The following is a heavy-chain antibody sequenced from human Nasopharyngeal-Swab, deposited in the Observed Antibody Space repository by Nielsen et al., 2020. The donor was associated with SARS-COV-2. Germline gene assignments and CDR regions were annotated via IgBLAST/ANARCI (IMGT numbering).Heavy chain of an antibody. CDR3: ARDPSGLAGTFDY. V-gene: IGHV4-39*07. D-gene: IGHD6-19*01. CDR1: GGPISSSSYY. CDR2: IYYSGST. Sequence: GSLRLSCTVSGGPISSSSYYWGWIRQPPGKGLEWIGSIYYSGSTYYNPSLKIRVTISVDTSKNQFSLKLSSVTAADTAVYYCARDPSGLAGTFDYWGQGTLVTVSS. J-gene: IGHJ4*02.